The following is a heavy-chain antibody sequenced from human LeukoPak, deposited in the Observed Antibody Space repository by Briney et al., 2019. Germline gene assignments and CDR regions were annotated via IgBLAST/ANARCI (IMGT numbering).Heavy chain of an antibody. CDR3: ARGAWSENPFDY. V-gene: IGHV3-21*01. Sequence: GGSLRLSCAASGFTFSSYSMNWVRQAPGKGLDWVSSISSSSSYIYYADSVKGRFTISRDNAKNSLYLQMNSLRAADTAVYYCARGAWSENPFDYWGQGTLVTVSS. CDR1: GFTFSSYS. D-gene: IGHD1-14*01. J-gene: IGHJ4*02. CDR2: ISSSSSYI.